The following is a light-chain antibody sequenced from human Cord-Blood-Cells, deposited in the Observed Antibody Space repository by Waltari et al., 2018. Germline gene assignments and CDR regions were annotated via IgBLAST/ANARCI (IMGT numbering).Light chain of an antibody. V-gene: IGLV2-14*01. J-gene: IGLJ1*01. CDR2: DVS. Sequence: ALTHLASVPGPPASSHTISCTVSRIVVHGHNTLSWYHQHPGKAPKLMIYDVSNRPSGVSNRFSGSKSGNTASLTISGLQAEDEADYYCSSYTSSSTLDVFGTGTKVTVL. CDR1: RIVVHGHNT. CDR3: SSYTSSSTLDV.